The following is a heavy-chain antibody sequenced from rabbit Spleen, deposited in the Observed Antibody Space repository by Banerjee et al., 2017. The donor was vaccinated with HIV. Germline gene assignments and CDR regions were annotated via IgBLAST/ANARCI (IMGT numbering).Heavy chain of an antibody. CDR1: GFTLSSYW. CDR2: IYAGSSGST. D-gene: IGHD6-1*01. Sequence: LQESGGDLVKPEGSLTLTCTASGFTLSSYWMCWVRQAPGKGLEWIACIYAGSSGSTYYASWAKGRFTISKTSSTTVTLQMTGLTAADTATYFCARGPDYDGYGYDLWGPGTLVTVS. V-gene: IGHV1S45*01. CDR3: ARGPDYDGYGYDL. J-gene: IGHJ4*01.